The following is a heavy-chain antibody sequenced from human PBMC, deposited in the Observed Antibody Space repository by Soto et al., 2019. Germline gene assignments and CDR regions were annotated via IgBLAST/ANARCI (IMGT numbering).Heavy chain of an antibody. CDR2: IDWDDDK. Sequence: SGPTLVNPTQTLTLTCTLSGFSLRTGGMRVSWIRQPPGKALAWLARIDWDDDKFFSTSLKTRLTISTDTSKNQVVLTMTNMDPVDTATYFCARTSGNYHFDYWGQGTLVTVSS. J-gene: IGHJ4*02. V-gene: IGHV2-70*04. CDR3: ARTSGNYHFDY. CDR1: GFSLRTGGMR. D-gene: IGHD4-4*01.